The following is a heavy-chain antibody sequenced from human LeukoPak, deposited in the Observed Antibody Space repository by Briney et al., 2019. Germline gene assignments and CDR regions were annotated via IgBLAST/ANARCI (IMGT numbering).Heavy chain of an antibody. V-gene: IGHV3-30*18. D-gene: IGHD6-19*01. Sequence: GRSLRLSCAASGFTFSSYGMHWVRQAPGKGLEWVAVISYDGSNKYYADSVKGRFTISRDNSKNTLYLQMNSLRAEDTAVYYCAKDGVAVAGQGNYFDYWGQGTLVTVSS. CDR3: AKDGVAVAGQGNYFDY. CDR2: ISYDGSNK. J-gene: IGHJ4*02. CDR1: GFTFSSYG.